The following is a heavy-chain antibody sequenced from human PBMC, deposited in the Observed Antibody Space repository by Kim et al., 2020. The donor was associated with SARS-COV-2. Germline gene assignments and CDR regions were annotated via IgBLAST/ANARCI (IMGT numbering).Heavy chain of an antibody. CDR3: ARGPEGITIFGVVVIRGAWFDP. CDR2: IYPGDSDT. D-gene: IGHD3-3*01. Sequence: GESLKISCKGSGYSFTSYWIGWVRQMPGKGLEWMGIIYPGDSDTRYSPSFQGQVTISADKSISTAYLQWSSLKASDTAMYYCARGPEGITIFGVVVIRGAWFDPWGQGTLVTVSS. CDR1: GYSFTSYW. V-gene: IGHV5-51*01. J-gene: IGHJ5*02.